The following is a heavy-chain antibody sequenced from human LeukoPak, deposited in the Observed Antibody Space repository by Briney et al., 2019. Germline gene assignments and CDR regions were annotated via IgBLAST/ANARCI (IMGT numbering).Heavy chain of an antibody. CDR1: GGTFSSYA. CDR2: IIPILGIA. CDR3: ARGLTGDYTNWFDP. Sequence: ASVKVSCKASGGTFSSYAISWVRQAPGQGLEWMGRIIPILGIANYAQKFQGRVTMTRNTSISTAYMELSSLRSEDTAVYYCARGLTGDYTNWFDPWGQGTLVTVSS. V-gene: IGHV1-69*04. D-gene: IGHD7-27*01. J-gene: IGHJ5*02.